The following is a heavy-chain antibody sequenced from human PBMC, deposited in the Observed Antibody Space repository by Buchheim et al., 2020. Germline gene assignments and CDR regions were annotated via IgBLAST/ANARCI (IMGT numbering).Heavy chain of an antibody. CDR1: GGTFSNHA. V-gene: IGHV1-69*01. CDR2: IIPIFGTA. CDR3: ARVFGSSGSGEVRYLYY. J-gene: IGHJ4*03. Sequence: QVQLVQSGAEVKKSGSSVKVSCKASGGTFSNHAISWVRQAPGQGLEWMGGIIPIFGTANYAQKFQGRVTITADESTRTAYMELRSLRSEDTAVYYCARVFGSSGSGEVRYLYYWGQGSL. D-gene: IGHD3-22*01.